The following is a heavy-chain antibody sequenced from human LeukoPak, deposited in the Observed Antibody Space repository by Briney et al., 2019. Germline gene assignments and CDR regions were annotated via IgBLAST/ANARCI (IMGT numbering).Heavy chain of an antibody. D-gene: IGHD6-19*01. V-gene: IGHV3-30-3*01. CDR2: ISYDGGIK. Sequence: GGSLRLSCAASGFTFSTYAMHWVRQAPGKGLEWVAVISYDGGIKYYADSVKGRFTISRDNSKNTLYLQMNSLRPEDTAVYYCAKDLVRGWYSYYGMDVWGQGTTVTVSS. CDR3: AKDLVRGWYSYYGMDV. CDR1: GFTFSTYA. J-gene: IGHJ6*02.